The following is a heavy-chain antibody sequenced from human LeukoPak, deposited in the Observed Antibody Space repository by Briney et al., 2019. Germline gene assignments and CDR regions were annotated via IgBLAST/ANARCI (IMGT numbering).Heavy chain of an antibody. CDR1: GFTFSSYG. D-gene: IGHD3-10*01. CDR3: AKDLRYYGSGRVEEFDC. CDR2: IRYDGSNK. J-gene: IGHJ4*02. Sequence: PGGSLRLSCAASGFTFSSYGMHWVRQAPGKGLEWVAFIRYDGSNKYYADSVKGRFTISRDNSKNMQYLQMNSLRTEDTALYYCAKDLRYYGSGRVEEFDCWGQGTLVTVSS. V-gene: IGHV3-30*02.